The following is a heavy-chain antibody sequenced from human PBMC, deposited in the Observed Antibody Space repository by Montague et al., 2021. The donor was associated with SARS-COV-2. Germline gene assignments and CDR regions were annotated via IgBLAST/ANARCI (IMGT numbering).Heavy chain of an antibody. D-gene: IGHD6-13*01. CDR3: ARDNAAGGLVFWWYFDL. Sequence: SETLSLTCTVSGGSISSYYWSWIRQPAGKGLEWIGRIYTCGSTNYNPSLKSRVTMSVDTSKNQFSLKLRSVTAADTAVYYCARDNAAGGLVFWWYFDLWGRGTLVTVSS. CDR1: GGSISSYY. CDR2: IYTCGST. J-gene: IGHJ2*01. V-gene: IGHV4-4*07.